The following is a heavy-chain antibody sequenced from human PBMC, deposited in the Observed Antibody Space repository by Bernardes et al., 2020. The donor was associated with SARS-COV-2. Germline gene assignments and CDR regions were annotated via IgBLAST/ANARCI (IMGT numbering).Heavy chain of an antibody. CDR3: ATHVATGTGRGPNKS. D-gene: IGHD1-1*01. V-gene: IGHV4-39*01. J-gene: IGHJ5*02. Sequence: SETLSLTCSVSGGSINSPSYYWGWIRQPPGKGLEWIGNIYYSGNTYYNSSLNSRVSISIDTSRNQFSLRLHSVTAADSALYYCATHVATGTGRGPNKSWGQGILVTVSS. CDR2: IYYSGNT. CDR1: GGSINSPSYY.